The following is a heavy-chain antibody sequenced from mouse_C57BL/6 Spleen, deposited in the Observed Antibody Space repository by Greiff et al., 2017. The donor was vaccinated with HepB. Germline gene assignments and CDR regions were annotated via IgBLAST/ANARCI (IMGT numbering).Heavy chain of an antibody. CDR2: IYPGDGDT. Sequence: VQLVESGPELVKPGASVKISCKASGYAFSSSWMNWVKQRPGKGLEWIGRIYPGDGDTNYNGKFKGKATLTADKSSSAAYMQLSSLTSDDSAVYLCLSSSIDDSYCWFAYWGQGTLVTVSA. V-gene: IGHV1-82*01. D-gene: IGHD2-3*01. CDR3: LSSSIDDSYCWFAY. CDR1: GYAFSSSW. J-gene: IGHJ3*01.